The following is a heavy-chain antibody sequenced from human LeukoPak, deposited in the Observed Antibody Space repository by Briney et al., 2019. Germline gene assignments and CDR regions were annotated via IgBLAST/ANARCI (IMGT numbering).Heavy chain of an antibody. CDR1: GFTFSTYV. J-gene: IGHJ4*02. CDR2: ISGSGGST. D-gene: IGHD3-10*01. CDR3: AKVGRAGELWEY. Sequence: PGGSLRLSCAASGFTFSTYVMSWVRQAPGKGLEWVSAISGSGGSTYYADSVKGRFTISRDNSKNTLYLQMNSLRAEDTAVYYCAKVGRAGELWEYWGQGTLVTVSS. V-gene: IGHV3-23*01.